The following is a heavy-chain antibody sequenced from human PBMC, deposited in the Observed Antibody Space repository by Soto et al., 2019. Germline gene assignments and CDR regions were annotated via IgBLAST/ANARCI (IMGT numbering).Heavy chain of an antibody. D-gene: IGHD5-12*01. J-gene: IGHJ3*01. CDR2: ISAGNGNT. Sequence: GASVKVSCKASGYTFTSYGISWVRQAPGQRLEWMGWISAGNGNTKYSQKFQGRVTMTRDTSASTAYMELSSLRSEDTAVYYCARAQRGYSFLWGQGTMVTVSS. CDR1: GYTFTSYG. CDR3: ARAQRGYSFL. V-gene: IGHV1-18*01.